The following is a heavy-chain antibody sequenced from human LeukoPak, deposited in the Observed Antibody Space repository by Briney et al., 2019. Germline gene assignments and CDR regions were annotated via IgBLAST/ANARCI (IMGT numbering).Heavy chain of an antibody. D-gene: IGHD6-6*01. CDR2: ISSSSTYI. Sequence: GGSLRLSCAASGFTFSSYSMNWVRQAPGKGLEWVSSISSSSTYIYYADSLKGRFTISRDNAKNSLYLQMNSLRAEDTGVYYCGGGSSPREYYFDYWGQGTLVTVSS. CDR1: GFTFSSYS. J-gene: IGHJ4*02. CDR3: GGGSSPREYYFDY. V-gene: IGHV3-21*01.